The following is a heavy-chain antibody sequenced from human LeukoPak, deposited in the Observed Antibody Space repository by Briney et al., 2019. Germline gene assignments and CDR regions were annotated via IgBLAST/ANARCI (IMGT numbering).Heavy chain of an antibody. V-gene: IGHV4-34*01. J-gene: IGHJ5*02. CDR3: ARARDGHINNWFDP. CDR2: INHSGST. D-gene: IGHD5-24*01. Sequence: SETLSLTCAVYGGSFSGYYWSWIRQPPGKGLEWIGEINHSGSTNYNPSLKSRVTISVDTSKNQFSLKLSSVTAADTAVYYCARARDGHINNWFDPWGQGTLVTVSS. CDR1: GGSFSGYY.